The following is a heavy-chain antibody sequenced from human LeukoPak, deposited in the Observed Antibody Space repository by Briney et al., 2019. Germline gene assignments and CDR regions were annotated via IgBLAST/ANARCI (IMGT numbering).Heavy chain of an antibody. J-gene: IGHJ5*02. Sequence: ASVKVSCKSSGYTFTTKYIHWVRQAPGQGLEWMGLINPNTGGTQYAQKFQGRVTMTRDTSISTAYVELTSLRSNATAVYYCARGAGSSWFDPWGQGTLVTVSS. D-gene: IGHD6-13*01. V-gene: IGHV1-2*02. CDR1: GYTFTTKY. CDR3: ARGAGSSWFDP. CDR2: INPNTGGT.